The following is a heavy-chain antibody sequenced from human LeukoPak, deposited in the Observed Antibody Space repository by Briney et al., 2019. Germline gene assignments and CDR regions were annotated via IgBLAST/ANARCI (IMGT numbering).Heavy chain of an antibody. CDR3: ATIKRGSIFGYFGF. CDR1: GGGSISTHY. Sequence: SETLSLTCTVSGGGSISTHYWSWIRQPPGEGLEWIAYMYDSWITKDNPALKSRITLSADTSKTQYSLRLSSVPAANTAVYYCATIKRGSIFGYFGFWGQGILVTVSS. J-gene: IGHJ4*02. D-gene: IGHD3-3*02. CDR2: MYDSWIT. V-gene: IGHV4-59*11.